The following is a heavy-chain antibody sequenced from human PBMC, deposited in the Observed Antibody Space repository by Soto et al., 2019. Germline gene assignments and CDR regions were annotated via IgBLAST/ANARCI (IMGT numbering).Heavy chain of an antibody. CDR3: ARYASRESNWFDP. CDR2: IIPIFGTA. Sequence: GASVKVSCKASGGTFSSYAISWVRLAPGQGLEWMGGIIPIFGTANYAQKFQGRVTITADESTSTAYMELSSLRSEDTAVYYCARYASRESNWFDPWGQGTLVTVSS. CDR1: GGTFSSYA. D-gene: IGHD6-13*01. J-gene: IGHJ5*02. V-gene: IGHV1-69*13.